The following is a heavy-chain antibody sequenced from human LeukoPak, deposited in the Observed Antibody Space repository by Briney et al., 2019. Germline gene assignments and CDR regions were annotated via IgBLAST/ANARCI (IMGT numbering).Heavy chain of an antibody. CDR2: ISGSGGST. D-gene: IGHD6-13*01. Sequence: GGSLRLSCTASGFTFSSYSMNWVRQAPGKGLEWVSAISGSGGSTYYVDSVKGRFTISRDNSKNTLYLQMNSLRAKDTAVYYCARDKAGYSGGWYGVFWGQGTLVSVSS. J-gene: IGHJ4*02. CDR3: ARDKAGYSGGWYGVF. CDR1: GFTFSSYS. V-gene: IGHV3-23*01.